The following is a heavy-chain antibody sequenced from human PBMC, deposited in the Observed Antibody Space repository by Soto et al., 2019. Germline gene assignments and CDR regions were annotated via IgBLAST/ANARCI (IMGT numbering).Heavy chain of an antibody. CDR2: IIPILGIA. Sequence: QVQLVQSGAEVKKPGSSVKVSCKASGGTFSSYTISWVRQAPGQGLEWMGRIIPILGIANYAQKFQGRVTITADKSTSTAYMELSSLRSEDTAVYYCASAGIAARPLFAYCGQGTLVTVSS. J-gene: IGHJ4*02. CDR1: GGTFSSYT. D-gene: IGHD6-6*01. CDR3: ASAGIAARPLFAY. V-gene: IGHV1-69*02.